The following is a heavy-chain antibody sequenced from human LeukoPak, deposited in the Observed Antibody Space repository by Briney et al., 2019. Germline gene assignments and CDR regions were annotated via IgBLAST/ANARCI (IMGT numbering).Heavy chain of an antibody. CDR2: IYYSGYT. D-gene: IGHD1-1*01. Sequence: PSETLSLTCTVSGGSISSYYWSWIRQPPGKGLEWIGYIYYSGYTNYNPSLKSRVTISVDTSKSQFSLKLTSVTAADTAVYYCARGGTRLYFQHWGQGTLVTVSS. CDR1: GGSISSYY. V-gene: IGHV4-59*01. J-gene: IGHJ1*01. CDR3: ARGGTRLYFQH.